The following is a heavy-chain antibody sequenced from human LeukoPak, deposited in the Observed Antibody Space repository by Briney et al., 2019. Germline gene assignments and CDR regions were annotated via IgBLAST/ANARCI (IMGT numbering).Heavy chain of an antibody. CDR3: AKGLAGWSA. CDR1: GFTFGDYA. J-gene: IGHJ5*02. D-gene: IGHD2-15*01. V-gene: IGHV3-23*01. Sequence: GGSLRLSCTASGFTFGDYAMSWVRQAPGKGLEWVSAITGSGGSTYYPDSVKGRFTISRDNSKNTVYLQMNSLRADDTAVYYCAKGLAGWSAWGQGTLVTVSS. CDR2: ITGSGGST.